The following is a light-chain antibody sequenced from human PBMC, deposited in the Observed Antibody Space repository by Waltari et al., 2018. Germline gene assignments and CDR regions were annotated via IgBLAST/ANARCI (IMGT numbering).Light chain of an antibody. CDR2: EVI. CDR3: CSYAGSSPQI. V-gene: IGLV2-23*02. Sequence: QSALAQPASVSGSPGQSITISCTGTTSDVGSYNLVSWYQHHPGKGPKLMIYEVIKRPSGVSNRFSGSKSGNTASLTISGLQAEDEADYYCCSYAGSSPQIFGTGTKLTVL. CDR1: TSDVGSYNL. J-gene: IGLJ2*01.